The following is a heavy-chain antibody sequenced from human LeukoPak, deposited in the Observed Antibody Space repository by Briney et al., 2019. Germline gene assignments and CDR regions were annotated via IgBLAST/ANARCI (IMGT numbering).Heavy chain of an antibody. CDR3: AKDMWLEPLHYFDY. D-gene: IGHD6-19*01. Sequence: GGSLRLSCAASGFTFSSYGMHWVRQAPGKGLEWVAVISYDGRNKYYADSVKGRFIISRDNSKNTLYLQMNSLRAEDTAVYYCAKDMWLEPLHYFDYWGQGTLVTVSS. CDR1: GFTFSSYG. J-gene: IGHJ4*02. V-gene: IGHV3-30*18. CDR2: ISYDGRNK.